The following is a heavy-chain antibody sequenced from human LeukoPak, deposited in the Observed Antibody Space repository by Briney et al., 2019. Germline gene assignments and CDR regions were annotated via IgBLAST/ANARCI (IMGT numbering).Heavy chain of an antibody. CDR2: IRSSGTVI. V-gene: IGHV3-48*03. CDR1: GFTFSSYE. D-gene: IGHD2-21*02. J-gene: IGHJ4*02. Sequence: QPGGSLRLSCAASGFTFSSYEMNWVGQAPGKGLEWVSNIRSSGTVIYYADSVKGRFTISRDNAKNSLYLQMKSLRAEDTAIYYCARIGDSVGPWGQGTQVTVSS. CDR3: ARIGDSVGP.